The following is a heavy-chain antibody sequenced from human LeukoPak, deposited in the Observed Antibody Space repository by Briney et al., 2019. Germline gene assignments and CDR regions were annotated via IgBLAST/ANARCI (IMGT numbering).Heavy chain of an antibody. V-gene: IGHV4-4*02. D-gene: IGHD6-13*01. J-gene: IGHJ6*03. Sequence: SGTLSLTCAVSGGSISSSNWWSWIRQPPGKGLEWIGEIYHSGSTNYNPSLKSRVTISVDKSKTQFSLKLSSVTAEDTAVYYCAREYSSSWYSYYYYYMDVWGKGTTVTISS. CDR1: GGSISSSNW. CDR2: IYHSGST. CDR3: AREYSSSWYSYYYYYMDV.